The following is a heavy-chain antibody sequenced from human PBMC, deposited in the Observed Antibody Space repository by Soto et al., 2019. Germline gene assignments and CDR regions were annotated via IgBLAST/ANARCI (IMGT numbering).Heavy chain of an antibody. CDR3: ARTDSGVFDY. J-gene: IGHJ4*02. CDR2: ISAYTGNT. D-gene: IGHD4-17*01. CDR1: GYTFTNFV. Sequence: QVQLVQSGCEVKKPGASVKVSCKASGYTFTNFVIRWVRQAPGQGLEWMGWISAYTGNTNYAQNLQGRGTMTTDTSTSTAYMELRSLRSDDTAVYDCARTDSGVFDYWGQGTLVTVSS. V-gene: IGHV1-18*01.